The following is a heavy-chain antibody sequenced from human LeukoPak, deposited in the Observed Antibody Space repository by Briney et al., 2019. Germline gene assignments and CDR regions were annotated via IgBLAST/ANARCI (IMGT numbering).Heavy chain of an antibody. V-gene: IGHV3-30*18. CDR2: ISYDGSNK. CDR1: GFTFSNYW. J-gene: IGHJ6*03. CDR3: AKDHSRWYYDFWSGYDYYMDV. Sequence: GGSLRLSCTASGFTFSNYWIHWVRQAPGKGLEWVAVISYDGSNKYYADSVKGRFTISRDNSKNTLYLQMNSLRAEDTAVYYCAKDHSRWYYDFWSGYDYYMDVWGKGTTVTVSS. D-gene: IGHD3-3*01.